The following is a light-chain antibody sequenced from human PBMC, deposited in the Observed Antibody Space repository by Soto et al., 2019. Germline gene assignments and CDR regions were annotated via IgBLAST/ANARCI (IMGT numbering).Light chain of an antibody. CDR2: DAS. CDR1: QTISSW. Sequence: DIQMTQSPSTLSGSVGDRVTITCRASQTISSWLAWYQQKPGKAPKLLIYDASTLQSGVPPRFSGSGSGTEFTLTISSLQPEDFASYYCQKLDTYPLTFGQGTRLEIK. J-gene: IGKJ5*01. V-gene: IGKV1-5*01. CDR3: QKLDTYPLT.